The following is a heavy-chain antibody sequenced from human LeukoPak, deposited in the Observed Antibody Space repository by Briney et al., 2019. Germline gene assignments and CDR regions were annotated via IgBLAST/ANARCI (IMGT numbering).Heavy chain of an antibody. CDR3: ARLHSIVGAPPGP. CDR2: INHSGST. Sequence: SETLSLTCAVYGGSFSGYYWSWIRQPPGKGLEWIGEINHSGSTYYNPSLKSRVTISVDTSKNQFSLKLSSVTAADTAVYYCARLHSIVGAPPGPWGQGTLVTVSS. D-gene: IGHD1-26*01. J-gene: IGHJ5*02. V-gene: IGHV4-34*01. CDR1: GGSFSGYY.